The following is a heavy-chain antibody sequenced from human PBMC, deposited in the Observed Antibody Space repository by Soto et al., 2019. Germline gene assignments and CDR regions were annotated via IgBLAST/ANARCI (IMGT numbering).Heavy chain of an antibody. Sequence: QVQLVQSGAEVKKPGASVKVSCKASGYTFTSYDINWVRQATGQGLEWMGWMNPNSGNTGYAQKFQGRVTMTRNTSISTAYMELSSLRSEDTTVYYCARGLTWLRQMGFDYWGQGTLVTVSS. D-gene: IGHD5-12*01. CDR2: MNPNSGNT. V-gene: IGHV1-8*01. J-gene: IGHJ4*02. CDR3: ARGLTWLRQMGFDY. CDR1: GYTFTSYD.